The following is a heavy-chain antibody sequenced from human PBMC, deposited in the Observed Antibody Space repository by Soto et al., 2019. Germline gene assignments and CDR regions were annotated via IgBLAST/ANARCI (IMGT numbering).Heavy chain of an antibody. V-gene: IGHV3-21*01. J-gene: IGHJ4*02. D-gene: IGHD3-3*01. CDR2: ISSSSSYI. Sequence: GWSLRLSCASSVFTFISYSMKWVRQAPGKGLEWVSSISSSSSYIYYADSVKGRFTISRDNAKNSLYLQMNSLRAEDTAVYYCARGPLGSIGITIFCVVIYWGQGTLVTVSS. CDR1: VFTFISYS. CDR3: ARGPLGSIGITIFCVVIY.